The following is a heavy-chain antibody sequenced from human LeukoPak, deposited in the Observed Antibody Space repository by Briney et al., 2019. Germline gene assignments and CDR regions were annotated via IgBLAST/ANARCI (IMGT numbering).Heavy chain of an antibody. D-gene: IGHD4-17*01. CDR3: ARGLPGGDYVGAY. CDR2: INPNSGGT. V-gene: IGHV1-2*02. Sequence: ASVKVSCKASGYTFTGYYMHWVRQAPGQGLEWMGWINPNSGGTNYAQKFQGRVTMTRDTSISTAYMELSRLRYGDTAVYYCARGLPGGDYVGAYWGQGTLVTVSS. CDR1: GYTFTGYY. J-gene: IGHJ4*02.